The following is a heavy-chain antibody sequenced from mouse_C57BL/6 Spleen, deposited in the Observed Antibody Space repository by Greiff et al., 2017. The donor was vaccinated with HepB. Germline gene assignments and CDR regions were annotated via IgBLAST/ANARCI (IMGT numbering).Heavy chain of an antibody. CDR3: ARGCYGSSYPAWFAY. J-gene: IGHJ3*01. Sequence: VQLQQSGPELVKPGASVKISCKASGYSFTDYNMNWVKQSNGKSLEWIGVINPNYGTTSYNQKFKGKATLTVDQSSSTAYMQLNSLTSEDSAVYYCARGCYGSSYPAWFAYWGQGTLVTVSA. CDR1: GYSFTDYN. CDR2: INPNYGTT. D-gene: IGHD1-1*01. V-gene: IGHV1-39*01.